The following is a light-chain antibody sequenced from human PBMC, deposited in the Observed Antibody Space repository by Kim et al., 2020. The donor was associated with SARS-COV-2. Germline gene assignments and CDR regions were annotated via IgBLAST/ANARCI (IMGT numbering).Light chain of an antibody. V-gene: IGKV3D-15*01. CDR1: QSVSSN. J-gene: IGKJ2*01. CDR2: GAS. Sequence: VCPEERATRYCRASQSVSSNLAWYQKKPGQAPRLVIYGASTRAAGVPARFSGSVSGAEFTLTISNLQPEDCAVYYCQQYNKWMYTFGQGTKLEIK. CDR3: QQYNKWMYT.